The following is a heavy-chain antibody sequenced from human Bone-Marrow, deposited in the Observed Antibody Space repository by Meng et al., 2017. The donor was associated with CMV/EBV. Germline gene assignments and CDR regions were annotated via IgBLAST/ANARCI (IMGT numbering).Heavy chain of an antibody. CDR2: ISWNSGSI. D-gene: IGHD1-26*01. J-gene: IGHJ3*02. CDR3: ARDGEWELRLDAFDI. Sequence: SLKISCAASGFTFDDYAMHWVRQAPGKGLEWVSGISWNSGSIGYADSVKGRFTISRDNAKNSLYLQMNSLRAEDTAVYYCARDGEWELRLDAFDIWGQGTMVTVSS. V-gene: IGHV3-9*01. CDR1: GFTFDDYA.